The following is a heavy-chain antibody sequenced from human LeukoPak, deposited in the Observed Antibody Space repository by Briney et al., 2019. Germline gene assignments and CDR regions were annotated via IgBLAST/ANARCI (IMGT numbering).Heavy chain of an antibody. D-gene: IGHD2-2*01. CDR2: IYYSGST. CDR3: ARDEGPYCSSTSCKTGMDV. V-gene: IGHV4-30-4*01. CDR1: GGSISSGDYY. Sequence: SETLSLTCTVSGGSISSGDYYWSWIRQPLGKGLEWIGYIYYSGSTYYNPSLKSRVTISVDTSKNQFSLKLSSVTAADTAVYYCARDEGPYCSSTSCKTGMDVWGQGTTVTVSS. J-gene: IGHJ6*02.